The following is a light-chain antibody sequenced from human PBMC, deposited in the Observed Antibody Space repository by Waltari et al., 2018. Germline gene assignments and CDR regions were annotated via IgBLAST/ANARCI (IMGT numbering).Light chain of an antibody. V-gene: IGLV3-1*01. CDR3: QALGTGAWV. J-gene: IGLJ3*02. CDR2: QDT. CDR1: ILGNKY. Sequence: SYELTQPPSVSVSPGQTASITCSGDILGNKYASWYQQKPGQSPLLVIYQDTKRPSESPERFSVSKSATAATLTITGTQAMDEADYYCQALGTGAWVFGGGTKLTVL.